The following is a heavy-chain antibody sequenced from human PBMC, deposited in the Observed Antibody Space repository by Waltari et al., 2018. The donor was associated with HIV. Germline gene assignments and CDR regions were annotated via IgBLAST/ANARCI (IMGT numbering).Heavy chain of an antibody. V-gene: IGHV3-11*01. Sequence: QVQLVESGGGLVKPGGSLPLSCAASGLTFSEYHMSWISQAPGKGLEWLSYISSSGGTTYYAESVRGRFTISRDSAKHALFLQMNSLRAEDTAVYYCVRDNHDFWSGHYFDSWGQGTLVTVSS. J-gene: IGHJ4*02. D-gene: IGHD3-3*01. CDR2: ISSSGGTT. CDR3: VRDNHDFWSGHYFDS. CDR1: GLTFSEYH.